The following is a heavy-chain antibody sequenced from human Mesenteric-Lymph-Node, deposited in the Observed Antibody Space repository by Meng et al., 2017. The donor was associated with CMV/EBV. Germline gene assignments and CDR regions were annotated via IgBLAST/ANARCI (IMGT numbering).Heavy chain of an antibody. V-gene: IGHV4-4*02. J-gene: IGHJ4*02. CDR2: IYDIGNT. CDR3: ARGGAEAPYYFDS. CDR1: GDSVTNKKW. D-gene: IGHD2-21*01. Sequence: HVQLQESGPGLVWPSGTLSLTCAVSGDSVTNKKWWTWVRQPPGKGLEWNGEIYDIGNTNYKSSLKSRVTISLDKSKNQFSLTLTSVTAADTAVYYCARGGAEAPYYFDSWGLGTLVTVSS.